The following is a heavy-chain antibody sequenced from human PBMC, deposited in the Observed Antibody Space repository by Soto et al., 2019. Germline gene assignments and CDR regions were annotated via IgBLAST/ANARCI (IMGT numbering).Heavy chain of an antibody. CDR3: ARDDTAMVTPFDY. J-gene: IGHJ4*02. CDR1: GYTFTSYY. D-gene: IGHD5-18*01. Sequence: QVQLVQSGAEVKKPGASVKVSCKASGYTFTSYYMHWVRQAPGQGLEWMGIINPSGGSTSYAQKFRGRVTMTRATSTSTVYMELSSLRSEDTAVYYCARDDTAMVTPFDYWGQGTLVTVSS. CDR2: INPSGGST. V-gene: IGHV1-46*01.